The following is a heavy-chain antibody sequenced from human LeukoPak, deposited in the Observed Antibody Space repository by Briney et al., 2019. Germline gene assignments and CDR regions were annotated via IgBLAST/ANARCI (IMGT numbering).Heavy chain of an antibody. CDR1: GFTFSDYG. J-gene: IGHJ4*02. CDR2: IYSGGTT. D-gene: IGHD5-18*01. Sequence: GGSLRLSYAASGFTFSDYGMHWVRQAPGKGLEWDSTIYSGGTTYYADSVMGRFTISRHNSRNTLYLQMNSLRAENTAVYYCARVDTVMAYYFDLWGQGTLVTVSS. CDR3: ARVDTVMAYYFDL. V-gene: IGHV3-53*04.